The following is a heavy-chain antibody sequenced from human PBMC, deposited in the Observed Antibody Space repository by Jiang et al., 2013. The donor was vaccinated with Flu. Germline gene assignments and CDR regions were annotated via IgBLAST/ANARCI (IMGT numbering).Heavy chain of an antibody. CDR2: IYWDDDK. CDR1: GFSLSTSGRG. J-gene: IGHJ4*02. Sequence: KPTQTLTLTCTFSGFSLSTSGRGCGLDPSAPGKALEWLALIYWDDDKRYSPSLKSRLTITKDTSKNQVVLTMTNMDPVDTATYYCAHSPPPVRVFDYWGQGTLVTVSS. V-gene: IGHV2-5*02. CDR3: AHSPPPVRVFDY. D-gene: IGHD4-17*01.